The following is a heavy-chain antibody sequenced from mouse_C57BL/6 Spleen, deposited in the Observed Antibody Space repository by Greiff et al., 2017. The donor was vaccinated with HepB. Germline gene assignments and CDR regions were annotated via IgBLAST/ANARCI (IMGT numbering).Heavy chain of an antibody. CDR3: ARQRGNNYFDY. D-gene: IGHD2-1*01. CDR1: GYTFTSYW. Sequence: QVQLQQSGAELVKPGASVKLSCKASGYTFTSYWMQWVKQRPGQGLEWIGEIDPSDSYTNYNQKFKGKATLTVDTSSSTAYMQLSSLTSEDSAVYYCARQRGNNYFDYWGQGTTLTVSS. J-gene: IGHJ2*01. CDR2: IDPSDSYT. V-gene: IGHV1-50*01.